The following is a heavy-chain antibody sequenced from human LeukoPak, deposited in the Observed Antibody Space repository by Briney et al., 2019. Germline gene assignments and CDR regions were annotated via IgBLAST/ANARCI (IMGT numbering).Heavy chain of an antibody. V-gene: IGHV4-59*01. Sequence: SETLSLTCTVSGGSISSYYWSWIRQPPGKGLEWIGYIYYSGSTNYNPSLKSRVTISVDMSKNQFSLKLSSVTAADTAVYYCARGVSVVGYFDYWGQGTLVTVSS. CDR3: ARGVSVVGYFDY. CDR2: IYYSGST. J-gene: IGHJ4*02. CDR1: GGSISSYY. D-gene: IGHD2-15*01.